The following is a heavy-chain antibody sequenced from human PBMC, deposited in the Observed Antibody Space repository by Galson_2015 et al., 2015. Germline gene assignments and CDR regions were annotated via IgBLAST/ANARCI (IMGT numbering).Heavy chain of an antibody. V-gene: IGHV3-15*01. CDR3: TTGSSVVAYYGHGVPAPSY. CDR2: IKSKTDGGTT. D-gene: IGHD3-22*01. CDR1: GFTFSNAW. Sequence: SLRLSCAASGFTFSNAWMSWVRQAPGKGLEWVGRIKSKTDGGTTDYAAPVKGRFTISRDDSKNTLYLQMNSLKTEDTAVYYCTTGSSVVAYYGHGVPAPSYWGQGTLVTVSS. J-gene: IGHJ4*02.